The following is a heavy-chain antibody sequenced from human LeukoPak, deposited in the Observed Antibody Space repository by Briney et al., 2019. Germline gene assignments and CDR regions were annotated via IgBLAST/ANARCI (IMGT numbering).Heavy chain of an antibody. CDR2: ITWNRDNI. D-gene: IGHD3-22*01. J-gene: IGHJ6*02. V-gene: IGHV3-9*01. CDR3: AKDLSSAITSALVLDV. CDR1: GFTFDDYA. Sequence: PGRSLRLPCTVSGFTFDDYAMHWVRHTPGKGLEWVAGITWNRDNIGYGDSVKGRFTISRDNVKNVLYLQMNSLRPEDTALYYCAKDLSSAITSALVLDVWGQGTTV.